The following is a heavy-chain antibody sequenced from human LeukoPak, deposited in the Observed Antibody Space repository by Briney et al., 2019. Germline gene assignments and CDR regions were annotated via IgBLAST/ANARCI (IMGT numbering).Heavy chain of an antibody. Sequence: VASVKVSCKASGYTFTSYGISWVRQAPGQGLEWMGWISAYNGNTNYAQKIQGRVTMTTDTSTSTAYMELRSLRSDDTAVYYCARDFYRISSSSSDYWGQGTLVTVSS. CDR2: ISAYNGNT. D-gene: IGHD3-22*01. V-gene: IGHV1-18*01. J-gene: IGHJ4*02. CDR3: ARDFYRISSSSSDY. CDR1: GYTFTSYG.